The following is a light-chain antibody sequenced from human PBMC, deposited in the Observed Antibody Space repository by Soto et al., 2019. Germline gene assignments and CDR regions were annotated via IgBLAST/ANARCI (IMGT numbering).Light chain of an antibody. J-gene: IGLJ2*01. Sequence: QSALTQPASVSGSPGQSITISCTGTSSDVGGYNYVSWYQQHPGKAPKLMIYDVSNRPSGVSNRFSGSKSGSTASLTISGLQAEDEADYYCSSHTSSSSLVFGGGTQLTV. CDR3: SSHTSSSSLV. CDR1: SSDVGGYNY. CDR2: DVS. V-gene: IGLV2-14*01.